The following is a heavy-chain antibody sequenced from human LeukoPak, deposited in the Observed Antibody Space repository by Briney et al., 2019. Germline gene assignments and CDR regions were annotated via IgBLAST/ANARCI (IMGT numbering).Heavy chain of an antibody. D-gene: IGHD1-26*01. V-gene: IGHV4-59*01. CDR1: GGSISSNY. Sequence: SETLSLTCTVSGGSISSNYWNWIRQPPGNGLEWIGYIYYSGSTNYSPSLKSRVTISVDTSKNQFSLKLSSVTAADTAVYYCARGDSGTFLFDYWGQGTLVTVSS. CDR2: IYYSGST. J-gene: IGHJ4*02. CDR3: ARGDSGTFLFDY.